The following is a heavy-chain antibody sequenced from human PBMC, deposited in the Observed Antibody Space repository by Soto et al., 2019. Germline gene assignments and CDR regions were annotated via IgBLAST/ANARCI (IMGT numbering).Heavy chain of an antibody. J-gene: IGHJ4*02. Sequence: SETLSLTCTVSGGSISSYYWSWIRQPPGKGLEWIGYIYYSGSTNYNPSLKSRVTISVDTSKNQFSLKLSSVTAADTAVYYCATLRGAAAGYVGYWGQGTLVTVSS. CDR3: ATLRGAAAGYVGY. CDR1: GGSISSYY. V-gene: IGHV4-59*08. D-gene: IGHD6-13*01. CDR2: IYYSGST.